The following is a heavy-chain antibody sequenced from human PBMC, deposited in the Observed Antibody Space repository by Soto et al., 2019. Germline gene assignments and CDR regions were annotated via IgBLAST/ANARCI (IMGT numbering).Heavy chain of an antibody. CDR2: INQSGST. CDR3: ARVVGSSGWYYGSFDI. CDR1: SFSGSY. D-gene: IGHD6-19*01. Sequence: SFSGSYWNWIRQPPGKGLEWIGEINQSGSTNYNPSLKSRVTISVDTSKNQFSLKLSSVTAADSAVYYCARVVGSSGWYYGSFDIWGPGTMVTVSS. J-gene: IGHJ3*02. V-gene: IGHV4-34*01.